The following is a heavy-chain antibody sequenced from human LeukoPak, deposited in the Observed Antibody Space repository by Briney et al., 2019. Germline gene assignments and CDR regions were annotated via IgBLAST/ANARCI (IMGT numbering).Heavy chain of an antibody. Sequence: SQTLSLTCTVSGGSISSGGYYWSWIRQPPGKGLEWIGYIYHSGSTNYNPSLKSRVTISVDKSKNQFSLKLSSVTAADTAVYYCARVGIVVVQDYYYYYGMDVWGQGTTVAVSS. J-gene: IGHJ6*02. CDR2: IYHSGST. CDR3: ARVGIVVVQDYYYYYGMDV. V-gene: IGHV4-30-2*01. D-gene: IGHD3-22*01. CDR1: GGSISSGGYY.